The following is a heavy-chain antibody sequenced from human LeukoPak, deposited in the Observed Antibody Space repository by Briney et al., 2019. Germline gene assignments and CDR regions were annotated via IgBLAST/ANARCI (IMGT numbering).Heavy chain of an antibody. D-gene: IGHD6-19*01. CDR2: ISSRSGYI. V-gene: IGHV3-21*01. J-gene: IGHJ4*02. CDR1: GFTFSSYS. Sequence: GGSLRHSCAASGFTFSSYSMSWVRQAPGKGLEWVSSISSRSGYIYYGDSVKGRFTISRDNAKNSLYLQMNTLRAEDTAVYYCASFDSSGWHYFDYWGQGTLVTVSA. CDR3: ASFDSSGWHYFDY.